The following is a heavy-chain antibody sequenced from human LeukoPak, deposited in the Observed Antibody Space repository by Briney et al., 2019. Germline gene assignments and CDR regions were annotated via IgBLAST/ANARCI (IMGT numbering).Heavy chain of an antibody. D-gene: IGHD6-19*01. CDR2: INTYSGYT. J-gene: IGHJ4*02. V-gene: IGHV1-18*01. Sequence: ASVKVSCKATGYTFTSYLVTWVRQAPGQGLEWMGWINTYSGYTDYAQNLQGRVTMTTDTSTATAYMEMRSLGSDDTAIYYCARDPSNTSGFYAYSDFWGQGTLVTVSS. CDR3: ARDPSNTSGFYAYSDF. CDR1: GYTFTSYL.